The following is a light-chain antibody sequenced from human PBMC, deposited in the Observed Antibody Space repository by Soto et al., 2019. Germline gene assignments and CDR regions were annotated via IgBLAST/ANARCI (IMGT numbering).Light chain of an antibody. V-gene: IGLV1-47*02. CDR2: SNN. CDR3: AAWDDSLRGV. CDR1: SSNIGSNY. Sequence: QSVLTQPPSASGTPGQRVTISCSGSSSNIGSNYVYWYQQLPGTAPKLLIYSNNQRPSGVPDRFSGSKSGTSASLAISGLRSEDEADYYCAAWDDSLRGVFGGGTKLT. J-gene: IGLJ2*01.